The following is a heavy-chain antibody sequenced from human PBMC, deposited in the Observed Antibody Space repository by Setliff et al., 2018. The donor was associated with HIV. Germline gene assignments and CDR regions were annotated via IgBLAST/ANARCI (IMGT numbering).Heavy chain of an antibody. J-gene: IGHJ3*02. D-gene: IGHD2-15*01. CDR2: ISPSNGYT. V-gene: IGHV1-18*01. CDR1: GYTFSSYG. Sequence: ASVKVSCKASGYTFSSYGISWVRQAPGQGLEWMGWISPSNGYTIYAQKLQGRVTMTRDTSTNTVYMELSSLRSEDTAVYYCAREPISYRDFVVVAAAFDIWGQGTMVTVSS. CDR3: AREPISYRDFVVVAAAFDI.